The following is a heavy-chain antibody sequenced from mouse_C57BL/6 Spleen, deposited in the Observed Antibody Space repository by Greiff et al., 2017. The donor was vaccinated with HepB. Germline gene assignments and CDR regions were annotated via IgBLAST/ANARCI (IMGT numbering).Heavy chain of an antibody. Sequence: EVQRVESGGGLVKPGGSLKLSCAASGFTFSDYGMHWVRQAPEKGLEWVAYISSGSSTIYYADTVKGRFTISRDNAKNTLFLQMTSLRSEDTAMYYCASRNGNYEVYYFDYWGQGTTLTVSS. V-gene: IGHV5-17*01. CDR1: GFTFSDYG. CDR2: ISSGSSTI. J-gene: IGHJ2*01. D-gene: IGHD2-1*01. CDR3: ASRNGNYEVYYFDY.